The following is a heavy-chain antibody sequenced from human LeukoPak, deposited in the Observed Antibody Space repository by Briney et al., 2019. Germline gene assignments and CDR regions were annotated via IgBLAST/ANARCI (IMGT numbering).Heavy chain of an antibody. D-gene: IGHD6-19*01. J-gene: IGHJ4*02. V-gene: IGHV4-4*02. Sequence: SETLSLTCAVSGGSISSSNWWSWVRQPPGKGLEWIGEIYHSGSTNYNPSLKSRVTISVDKSKNQFSLKLSSVTAADTAVYYCARGSGWYVFFFDYWGQGALVTVSS. CDR1: GGSISSSNW. CDR2: IYHSGST. CDR3: ARGSGWYVFFFDY.